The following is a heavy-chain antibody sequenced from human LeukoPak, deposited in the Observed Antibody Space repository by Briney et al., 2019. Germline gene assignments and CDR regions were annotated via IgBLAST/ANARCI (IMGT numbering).Heavy chain of an antibody. J-gene: IGHJ4*02. D-gene: IGHD5-18*01. CDR1: GGTFSSYA. CDR2: IIPIFGTA. Sequence: GSSVKVSCTASGGTFSSYAISWVRQAPGQGLEWMGGIIPIFGTANYAQKFQGRVTITADESTSTAYMELSSLRSEDTAVYYCARADSPGIQLWLLFWGQGTLVTVSS. V-gene: IGHV1-69*01. CDR3: ARADSPGIQLWLLF.